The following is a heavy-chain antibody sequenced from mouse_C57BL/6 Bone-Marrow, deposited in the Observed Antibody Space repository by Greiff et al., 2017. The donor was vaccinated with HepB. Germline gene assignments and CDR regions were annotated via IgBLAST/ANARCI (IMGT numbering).Heavy chain of an antibody. D-gene: IGHD1-1*01. CDR2: IDPSDSYT. CDR3: ASLITTVVAKDYYFDV. V-gene: IGHV1-69*01. CDR1: GYTFTSYW. Sequence: VQLQQPGAELVMPGASVKLSCKASGYTFTSYWMHWVKQRPGQGLEWIGEIDPSDSYTNYNQKFKGKSTLTVDKSSSTAYMQLSSLTSEDSAVYYCASLITTVVAKDYYFDVWGTGTTVTVSS. J-gene: IGHJ1*03.